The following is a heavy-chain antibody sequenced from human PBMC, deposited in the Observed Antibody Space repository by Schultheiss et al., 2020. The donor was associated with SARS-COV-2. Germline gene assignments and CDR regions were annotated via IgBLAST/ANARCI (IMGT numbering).Heavy chain of an antibody. CDR1: GGTFSSYA. CDR2: IIPIFGTA. CDR3: AKDITSIAARPGRYYYYGMDV. D-gene: IGHD6-6*01. J-gene: IGHJ6*02. Sequence: SVKVSCKASGGTFSSYAISWVRQAPGQGLEWMGGIIPIFGTANYAQKFQGRVTMTRDTSISTAYMELSRLRSDDTALYYCAKDITSIAARPGRYYYYGMDVWGQGTTVTVSS. V-gene: IGHV1-69*05.